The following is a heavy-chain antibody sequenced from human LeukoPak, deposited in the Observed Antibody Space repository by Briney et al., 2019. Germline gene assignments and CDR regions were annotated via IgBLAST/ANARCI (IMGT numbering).Heavy chain of an antibody. J-gene: IGHJ4*02. CDR2: IYYSGST. CDR3: ARLGYCSGGSCYSLYYFDY. Sequence: PSETLSLTCAVYGGSFSGYYWSWIRQPPGKGLEWIGYIYYSGSTNYNPSLKSRVTISVDTSKNQFSLKLSSVTAADAAVYYCARLGYCSGGSCYSLYYFDYWGQGTLVTVSS. V-gene: IGHV4-59*01. CDR1: GGSFSGYY. D-gene: IGHD2-15*01.